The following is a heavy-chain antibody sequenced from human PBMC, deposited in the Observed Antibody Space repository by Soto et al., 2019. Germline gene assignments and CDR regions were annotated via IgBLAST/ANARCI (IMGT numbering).Heavy chain of an antibody. V-gene: IGHV3-23*01. Sequence: GGSLRLSCAASGFTFSSYAMSWVRQAPGKGLEWVSAISGSGGSTYYADSVKGRFTISRDNSKNTLYLQMNSLRAEDTAVYYCAKVPYYYDSSGYPPGHDASDIWGQGTMVTVSS. CDR1: GFTFSSYA. CDR2: ISGSGGST. D-gene: IGHD3-22*01. J-gene: IGHJ3*02. CDR3: AKVPYYYDSSGYPPGHDASDI.